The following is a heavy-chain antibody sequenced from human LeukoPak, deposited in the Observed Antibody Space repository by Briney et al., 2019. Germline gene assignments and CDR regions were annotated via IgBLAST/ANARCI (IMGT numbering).Heavy chain of an antibody. Sequence: PSETLSLTCAVYGGSFSGYYWSWIRQSPGKGLEWIGEINHSGSTNYNPSLKSRVTISVDTSKNQFSLKLSSVTAADTAVYYCARVYTQAWFDPWGQGTLVTVSS. D-gene: IGHD1-1*01. CDR2: INHSGST. CDR1: GGSFSGYY. CDR3: ARVYTQAWFDP. J-gene: IGHJ5*02. V-gene: IGHV4-34*01.